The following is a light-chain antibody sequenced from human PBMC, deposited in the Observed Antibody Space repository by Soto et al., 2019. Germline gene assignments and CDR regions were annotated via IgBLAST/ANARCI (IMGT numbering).Light chain of an antibody. CDR1: QTISSW. Sequence: DIQMTQSPSTLSGSVGDRVTITCRASQTISSWLAWYQQKPGKAPKLLIYKPSTLKSGVTSRFSGSGSGTEFTLTISSLQPDDFATYYCQHYNSYSEAFGQGTKVELK. J-gene: IGKJ1*01. CDR3: QHYNSYSEA. V-gene: IGKV1-5*03. CDR2: KPS.